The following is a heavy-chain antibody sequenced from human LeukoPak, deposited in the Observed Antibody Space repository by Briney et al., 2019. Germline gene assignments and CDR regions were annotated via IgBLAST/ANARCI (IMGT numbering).Heavy chain of an antibody. D-gene: IGHD4-17*01. CDR2: ISAYNGNT. CDR1: GYTFTSYG. CDR3: ASVTVTRYAFDI. V-gene: IGHV1-18*01. J-gene: IGHJ3*02. Sequence: ASVKVSCKASGYTFTSYGISWVRQAPGQGIEWMGWISAYNGNTNYAQKLQGRVTMTTDTSTSTAYMELRSLRSDDTAVYYCASVTVTRYAFDIWGQGTMVTVSS.